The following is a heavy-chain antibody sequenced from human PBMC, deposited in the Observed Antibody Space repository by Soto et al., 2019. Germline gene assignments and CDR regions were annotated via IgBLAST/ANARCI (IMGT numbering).Heavy chain of an antibody. Sequence: EVQLVESGGGLIQPGGSLRLSCAASGFTVSSNYMSWVRQAPGKGLEWVSVIYSGGGTYYADSVKCRFTISRDNSKNTLYLHMNRLRAEDKAVYYCTGDSSSSPYYYGMDVWGQGTTVSVSS. CDR1: GFTVSSNY. CDR3: TGDSSSSPYYYGMDV. V-gene: IGHV3-53*01. CDR2: IYSGGGT. J-gene: IGHJ6*02. D-gene: IGHD6-6*01.